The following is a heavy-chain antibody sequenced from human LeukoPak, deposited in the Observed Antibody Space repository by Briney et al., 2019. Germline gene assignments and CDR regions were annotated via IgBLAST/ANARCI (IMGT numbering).Heavy chain of an antibody. CDR3: ARDTYYYDSSGLYYFDY. CDR1: GFTFSSYG. J-gene: IGHJ4*02. Sequence: LRLSCAASGFTFSSYGMHWIRQPPGKGLEWIGEINHSGSTNYNPSLKSRVTISVDTSKNQFSLKLSSVTAADTAVYYCARDTYYYDSSGLYYFDYWGQGTLVTVSS. CDR2: INHSGST. V-gene: IGHV4-34*01. D-gene: IGHD3-22*01.